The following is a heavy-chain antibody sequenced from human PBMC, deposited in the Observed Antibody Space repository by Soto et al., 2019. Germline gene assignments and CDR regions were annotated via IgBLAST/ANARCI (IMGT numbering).Heavy chain of an antibody. J-gene: IGHJ6*02. CDR1: GATFRSYA. CDR3: AGDYGVYDWYGMDV. V-gene: IGHV1-69*01. D-gene: IGHD4-17*01. Sequence: VPLVQSGAEVKKPGSSVKVSCRASGATFRSYAFTWVRQAPGQGLEWMGGISPIFGSTIYARQFQGRVTITADDSASTAYMELNSLSSEDTAVYYCAGDYGVYDWYGMDVWGQGTTVTVSS. CDR2: ISPIFGST.